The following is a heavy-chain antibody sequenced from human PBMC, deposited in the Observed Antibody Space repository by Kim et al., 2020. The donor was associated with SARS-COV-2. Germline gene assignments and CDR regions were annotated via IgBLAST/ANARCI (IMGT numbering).Heavy chain of an antibody. D-gene: IGHD5-12*01. J-gene: IGHJ4*02. V-gene: IGHV3-21*01. Sequence: GGSLRLSCAASGFTFSSYSMNWVRQAPGKGLEWVSSISSSSSYIYYADSVKGRFTISRDNAKNSLYLQMNSLRAEDTAVYYCARDLVDIVATILGPYYDSSDYWGQGTLVTVSS. CDR3: ARDLVDIVATILGPYYDSSDY. CDR2: ISSSSSYI. CDR1: GFTFSSYS.